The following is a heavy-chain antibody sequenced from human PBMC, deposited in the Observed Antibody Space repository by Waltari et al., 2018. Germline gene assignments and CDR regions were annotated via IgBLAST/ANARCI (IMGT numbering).Heavy chain of an antibody. CDR1: GFSFSTYT. CDR3: VRGGSLDQ. Sequence: EVQLVESGGGLVQPGGSLRLSCTASGFSFSTYTMHWARQAPGKGLGLVSFISSGSGIIYYADSVKGRFTISRDNAKSTLFLQMNSLRDDDTAVYYCVRGGSLDQWGQGTLVTVSS. V-gene: IGHV3-48*02. CDR2: ISSGSGII. J-gene: IGHJ4*02.